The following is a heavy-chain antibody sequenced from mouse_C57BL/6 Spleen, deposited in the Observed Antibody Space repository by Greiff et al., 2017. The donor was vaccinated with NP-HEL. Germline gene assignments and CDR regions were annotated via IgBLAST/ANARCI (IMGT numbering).Heavy chain of an antibody. V-gene: IGHV1-52*01. Sequence: VQLQQPGAELVRPGSSVKLSCKASGYTFTSYWMHWVKQRPIQGLEWIGNIDPSDSETHYNQKFKDKATLTVDKSSSTAYMQLSSLTSEDSAVYYCARGLRESYYAMDYWGQGTSVTVSS. CDR3: ARGLRESYYAMDY. CDR1: GYTFTSYW. J-gene: IGHJ4*01. CDR2: IDPSDSET. D-gene: IGHD1-1*01.